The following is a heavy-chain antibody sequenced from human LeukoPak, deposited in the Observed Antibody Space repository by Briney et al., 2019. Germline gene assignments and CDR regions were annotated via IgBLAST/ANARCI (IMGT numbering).Heavy chain of an antibody. CDR2: ISCSGGST. D-gene: IGHD3-3*01. Sequence: GSLRLSCAAPGFTFSSYSMSWVRQASGKGLGWGSAISCSGGSTYYADSVKGRFTISRDNSKNTLYLQMNSLRAEDTAVYYCAKASYDFWSGYPTGYYMDVWGKGTTVTVSS. J-gene: IGHJ6*03. CDR3: AKASYDFWSGYPTGYYMDV. CDR1: GFTFSSYS. V-gene: IGHV3-23*01.